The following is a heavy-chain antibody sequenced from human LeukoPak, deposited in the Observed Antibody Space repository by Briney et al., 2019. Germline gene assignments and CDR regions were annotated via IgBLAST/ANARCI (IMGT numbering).Heavy chain of an antibody. CDR1: GFTVSSNY. J-gene: IGHJ4*02. D-gene: IGHD2-2*01. V-gene: IGHV3-53*01. CDR2: IYSGGST. Sequence: GGSLRLSCAASGFTVSSNYMSWVRQAPGKGLEWVSVIYSGGSTYYADSVKGRFTISRDNSKNTLYLQMNSLRAEDTAVYYCAKARVGYCSSTSCPLGYWGQGTLVTVSS. CDR3: AKARVGYCSSTSCPLGY.